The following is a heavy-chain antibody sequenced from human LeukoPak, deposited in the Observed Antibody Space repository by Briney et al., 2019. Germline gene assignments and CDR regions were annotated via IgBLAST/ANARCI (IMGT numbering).Heavy chain of an antibody. Sequence: SETLPLTCTVSGGSISSYYWSWIRQPPGKGLEWIGYIYTSGSTNYNPSLKSRVTISVDTSKNQFSLKLSSVTAADTAVYYCARLRSGYDLYYFDYWGQGTLVTVSS. D-gene: IGHD5-12*01. CDR3: ARLRSGYDLYYFDY. CDR2: IYTSGST. V-gene: IGHV4-4*09. J-gene: IGHJ4*02. CDR1: GGSISSYY.